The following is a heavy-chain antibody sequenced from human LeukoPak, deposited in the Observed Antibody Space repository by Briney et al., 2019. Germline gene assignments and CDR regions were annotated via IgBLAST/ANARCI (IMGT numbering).Heavy chain of an antibody. D-gene: IGHD3-22*01. Sequence: SETLSLTCTVSGGSISSSSYYWGWIRQPPGKGLEWIGSIYYSGSTYYNPSLKSRVTISVDTSKNQFSLKLSSVTAADTAVYYCARGRATMIVVLYPWYNWFDPWGQGTLVTVSS. CDR1: GGSISSSSYY. CDR3: ARGRATMIVVLYPWYNWFDP. V-gene: IGHV4-39*01. J-gene: IGHJ5*02. CDR2: IYYSGST.